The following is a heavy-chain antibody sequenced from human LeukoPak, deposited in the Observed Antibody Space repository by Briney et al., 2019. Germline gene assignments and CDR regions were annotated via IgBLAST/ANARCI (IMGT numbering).Heavy chain of an antibody. D-gene: IGHD3-16*02. J-gene: IGHJ4*02. Sequence: GGSLRLSCAASGFTFSSYAMSWVRQAPGKGLEWVSAISGSGGSTYYADSVKGRFTISRDNAKNSLYLQMNSLRDEDTAVYYCATGYDYVWGSYRYRRDYWGQGTLVTVSS. CDR2: ISGSGGST. V-gene: IGHV3-23*01. CDR3: ATGYDYVWGSYRYRRDY. CDR1: GFTFSSYA.